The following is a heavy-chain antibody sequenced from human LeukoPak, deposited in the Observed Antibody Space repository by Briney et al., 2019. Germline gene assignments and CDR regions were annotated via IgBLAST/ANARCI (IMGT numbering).Heavy chain of an antibody. J-gene: IGHJ4*02. CDR1: GYTFTSYG. CDR2: ISAYNGNT. D-gene: IGHD2-2*01. CDR3: ARGISGGYCSSTSCSRREDFDY. Sequence: ASVKVSCKASGYTFTSYGISWVRQAPGQGLEWVGWISAYNGNTNYAQKLQGRVTMTTDTSTSTAYMELRSLRSDDTAVYYCARGISGGYCSSTSCSRREDFDYWGQGTLVTVSS. V-gene: IGHV1-18*01.